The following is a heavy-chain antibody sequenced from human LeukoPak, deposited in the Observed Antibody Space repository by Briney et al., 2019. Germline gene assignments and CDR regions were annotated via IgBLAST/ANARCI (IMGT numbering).Heavy chain of an antibody. Sequence: GGSLRLSCAASGFTFSSYGMSWVRQAPGKGLEWVSAISGGGRITYYADSVKGRFTISRDNSKNTLYLQMNSLRAEDTAVYYCAKDGGPNYDSSGYYTDDAFDIWGQGTMVTVSS. V-gene: IGHV3-23*01. J-gene: IGHJ3*02. D-gene: IGHD3-22*01. CDR3: AKDGGPNYDSSGYYTDDAFDI. CDR2: ISGGGRIT. CDR1: GFTFSSYG.